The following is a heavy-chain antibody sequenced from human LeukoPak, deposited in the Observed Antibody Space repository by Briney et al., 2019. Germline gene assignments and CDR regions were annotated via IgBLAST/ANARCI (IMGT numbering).Heavy chain of an antibody. D-gene: IGHD5-18*01. V-gene: IGHV4-39*01. CDR3: ARLGPWIQLWRNQAQPSNWFDP. J-gene: IGHJ5*02. CDR1: GGSISSSTYY. CDR2: IYYRGNS. Sequence: SETLSLTCTVSGGSISSSTYYWGWIRQPPGKGLEWIGSIYYRGNSYYNPSLKSRVTISVDTSKNQFSLRVSSVTAADTAVYYCARLGPWIQLWRNQAQPSNWFDPWGQGTRVTVSS.